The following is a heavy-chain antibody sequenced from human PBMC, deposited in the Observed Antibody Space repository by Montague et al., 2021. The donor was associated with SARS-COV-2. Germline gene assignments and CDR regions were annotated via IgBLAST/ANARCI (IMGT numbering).Heavy chain of an antibody. CDR1: GGSISSSSYY. D-gene: IGHD6-13*01. V-gene: IGHV4-39*07. Sequence: SETLSLTCTVSGGSISSSSYYWGWIRQPPGKGLEWIGSIYYSESTYYNPSLKSRVTISVDTSKNQFSRKLSSVTAADTAVYYCARVGRQQLVRLSGMDVWGQGTTVTVSS. CDR3: ARVGRQQLVRLSGMDV. CDR2: IYYSEST. J-gene: IGHJ6*02.